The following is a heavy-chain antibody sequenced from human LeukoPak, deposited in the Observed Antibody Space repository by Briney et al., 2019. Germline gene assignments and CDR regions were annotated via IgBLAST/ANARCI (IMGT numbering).Heavy chain of an antibody. CDR3: ARVLFNSGYDS. Sequence: ASVKVSCKASGYTFTGAYMHWVRQAPGQGLEWVGWINPNSGETKFAPKFQGRVTMTRDTSLSTAFMDLGGLRSDDTAVCYCARVLFNSGYDSWGQGSLVTVSS. CDR2: INPNSGET. V-gene: IGHV1-2*02. D-gene: IGHD4-23*01. CDR1: GYTFTGAY. J-gene: IGHJ5*01.